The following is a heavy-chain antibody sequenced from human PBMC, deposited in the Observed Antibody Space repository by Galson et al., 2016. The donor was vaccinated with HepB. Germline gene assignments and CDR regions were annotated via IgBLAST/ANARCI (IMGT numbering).Heavy chain of an antibody. D-gene: IGHD5-24*01. CDR1: GFTFSSYA. CDR2: ISVDGSNK. J-gene: IGHJ4*02. Sequence: SLRLSCAASGFTFSSYAMHWVRQAPGKGLEWVAVISVDGSNKYYADSVKGRFTISRDNSKNTLYLQMNSLRAEDTAGYYCARAPLEMATIQRGYFDYWGQGTLVTVSS. V-gene: IGHV3-30-3*01. CDR3: ARAPLEMATIQRGYFDY.